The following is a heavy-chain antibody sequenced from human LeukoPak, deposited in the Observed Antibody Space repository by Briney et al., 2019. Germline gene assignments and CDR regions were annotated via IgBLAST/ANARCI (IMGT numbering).Heavy chain of an antibody. V-gene: IGHV3-33*01. Sequence: PGRSLRLSCAASGFTFSSYGMHWVRQAPGKGLEWVAVLWYDGSNTYYADSVKGRFTISRDNSKNTVYVQMNSLRAEDTAVYYCARARYSNYAGGFDYWGQGTLVSVSS. D-gene: IGHD4-11*01. J-gene: IGHJ4*02. CDR1: GFTFSSYG. CDR2: LWYDGSNT. CDR3: ARARYSNYAGGFDY.